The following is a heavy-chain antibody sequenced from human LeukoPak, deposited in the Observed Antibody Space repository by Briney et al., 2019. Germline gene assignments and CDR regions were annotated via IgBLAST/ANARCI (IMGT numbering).Heavy chain of an antibody. CDR1: GFTVSSNY. CDR2: IYSGGST. J-gene: IGHJ6*02. D-gene: IGHD3-10*01. V-gene: IGHV3-66*01. CDR3: ARAGTYYYGSGSYFHYGMDV. Sequence: GGSLRLSCAASGFTVSSNYMSWVRQAPGKGLEWVPVIYSGGSTYYADSVKGRFTISRDNSKNTLYLQMNSLRAEDTAVYYCARAGTYYYGSGSYFHYGMDVWGQGTTVTVSS.